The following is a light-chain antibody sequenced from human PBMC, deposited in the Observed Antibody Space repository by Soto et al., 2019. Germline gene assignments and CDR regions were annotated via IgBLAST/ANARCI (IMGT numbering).Light chain of an antibody. V-gene: IGKV3-20*01. J-gene: IGKJ1*01. Sequence: EIVLTQSPGTLSLSPGERATLSCRASQSVSSSYLAWYQQKPGHAPRLLIYDTSSRATGIPDRFSGSGSGTGFTLAISRLEPEDFAVYYCQQCGSSPSFGQGTKVELK. CDR2: DTS. CDR1: QSVSSSY. CDR3: QQCGSSPS.